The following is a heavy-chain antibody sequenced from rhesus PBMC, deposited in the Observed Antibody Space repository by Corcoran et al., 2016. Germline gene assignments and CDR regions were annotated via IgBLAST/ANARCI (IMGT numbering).Heavy chain of an antibody. CDR3: TKSEYSGGADYFDY. Sequence: QVQLQESGPGLVKPSETLSLTCAVAGYSISSGYGWGWIRQPPGKGLEWIVTVYSSTGNTYYDPSLKSRVTISKDTSKNQFSLKLSSVTAADTAVYYCTKSEYSGGADYFDYWGQGVLVTVSS. CDR2: VYSSTGNT. V-gene: IGHV4-127*01. CDR1: GYSISSGYG. D-gene: IGHD6-37*01. J-gene: IGHJ4*01.